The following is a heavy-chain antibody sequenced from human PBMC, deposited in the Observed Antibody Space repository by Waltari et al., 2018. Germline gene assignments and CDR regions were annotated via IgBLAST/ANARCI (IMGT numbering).Heavy chain of an antibody. D-gene: IGHD3-3*01. CDR3: ATNLWDDFWSGYPSYYYYGMDV. Sequence: EVQLVQSGAEVKKPGATVKISCKVSGYTFTDYYMHWVQQAPGKGLEWMGLVDPEDGETIYAEKFQGRVTITADTSTDTAYMELSSLRSEDTAVYYCATNLWDDFWSGYPSYYYYGMDVWGQGTTVTVSS. CDR2: VDPEDGET. J-gene: IGHJ6*02. V-gene: IGHV1-69-2*01. CDR1: GYTFTDYY.